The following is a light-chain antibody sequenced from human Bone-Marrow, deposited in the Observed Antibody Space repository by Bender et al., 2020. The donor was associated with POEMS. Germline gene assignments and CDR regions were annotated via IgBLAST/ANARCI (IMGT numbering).Light chain of an antibody. CDR2: SSH. CDR1: GSTFGAHA. V-gene: IGLV1-44*01. Sequence: QSVLTQPPSASGTPGRRVPISCSGGGSTFGAHAGICSQHLPGTAPKLLIYSSHRRPSEVPDRFSGSRSGTSASLAISGLQSEDEADYYCAVWDDSLNGWVFGGGTKLTVL. J-gene: IGLJ3*02. CDR3: AVWDDSLNGWV.